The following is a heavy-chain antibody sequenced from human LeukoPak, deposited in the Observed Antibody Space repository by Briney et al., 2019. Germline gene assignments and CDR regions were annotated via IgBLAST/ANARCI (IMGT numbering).Heavy chain of an antibody. Sequence: ASVKVSCKASGYTFTSYGISWVRQAPGQGLEWMGWISAYNGNTNYAQKLQGRVTMTTDTSTSTAYMELSSLRSEDTAVYYCAAISGSYPPWEFDYWGQGTLVTVSS. CDR2: ISAYNGNT. V-gene: IGHV1-18*01. D-gene: IGHD1-26*01. J-gene: IGHJ4*02. CDR3: AAISGSYPPWEFDY. CDR1: GYTFTSYG.